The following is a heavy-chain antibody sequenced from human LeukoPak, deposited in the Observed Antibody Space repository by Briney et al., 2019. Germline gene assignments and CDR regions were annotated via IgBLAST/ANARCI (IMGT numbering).Heavy chain of an antibody. Sequence: SETLSLTCAVSGGSISSSNWWSWVRQPPGKGLEWIGEIYHSGSTNYNPSLKSRVTILEDKSKNQFSLKMSSVTAADTAVYYCAREGSAFDIWGQGTMVTVSS. J-gene: IGHJ3*02. CDR1: GGSISSSNW. V-gene: IGHV4-4*02. CDR3: AREGSAFDI. CDR2: IYHSGST.